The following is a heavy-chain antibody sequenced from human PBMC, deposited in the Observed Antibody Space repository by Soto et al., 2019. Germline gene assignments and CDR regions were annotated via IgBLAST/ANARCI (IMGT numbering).Heavy chain of an antibody. CDR2: IYYSGSD. CDR3: ARTYGDFLGYLHS. Sequence: QVQLQESGPGLVKPSQTLSLTCSVSGDSISSGDYYWSWIRQPPGKGLEWIGYIYYSGSDPYNPSLKSRLTISVDTSKNQFLLKLTSVTASNTALYYWARTYGDFLGYLHSWGQGTLVTVSP. CDR1: GDSISSGDYY. D-gene: IGHD4-17*01. V-gene: IGHV4-30-4*01. J-gene: IGHJ4*02.